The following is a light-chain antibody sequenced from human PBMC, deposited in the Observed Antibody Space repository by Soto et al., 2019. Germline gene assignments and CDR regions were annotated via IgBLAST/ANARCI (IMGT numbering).Light chain of an antibody. CDR3: QQYNNWPYWT. Sequence: EIVMTQSPVTLSVSPGARATLSCRASQSVSSYLAWYQQKPGQAPRLLIYGASTRAPGIPVRFSGSGSGTEFTLTISSLQSEDFAVYYCQQYNNWPYWTFGQGTRVEIK. CDR2: GAS. CDR1: QSVSSY. V-gene: IGKV3-15*01. J-gene: IGKJ1*01.